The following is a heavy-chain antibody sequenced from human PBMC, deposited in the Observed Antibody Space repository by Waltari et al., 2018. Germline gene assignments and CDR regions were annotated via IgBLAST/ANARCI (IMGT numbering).Heavy chain of an antibody. CDR1: GFTFSSYW. CDR2: IKQDGSEN. Sequence: EVQLVESGGGLVKPGGSLRLSCAASGFTFSSYWMSWVRQAPGKGLEWVANIKQDGSENYYVDSVKGRFTFSRDNAKNSLYLQMNSLRAEDTAVYYCARPYASGWYINFDYWGQGTLVTVSS. CDR3: ARPYASGWYINFDY. J-gene: IGHJ4*02. D-gene: IGHD6-19*01. V-gene: IGHV3-7*01.